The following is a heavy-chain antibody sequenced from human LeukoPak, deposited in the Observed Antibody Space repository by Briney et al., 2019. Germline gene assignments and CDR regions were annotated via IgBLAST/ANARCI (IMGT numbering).Heavy chain of an antibody. D-gene: IGHD3-10*01. V-gene: IGHV3-9*01. CDR2: ISWNSGSI. CDR3: AKATSSGSYYDVGFYYFDY. Sequence: GGSLTLSCAASGFTFDDYAMHWVRQAPGKGLEWVSGISWNSGSIGYADSVKGRFTISRDNAKNSLYLQMNSLRAEDTALYYCAKATSSGSYYDVGFYYFDYWGQGTLVTVSS. J-gene: IGHJ4*02. CDR1: GFTFDDYA.